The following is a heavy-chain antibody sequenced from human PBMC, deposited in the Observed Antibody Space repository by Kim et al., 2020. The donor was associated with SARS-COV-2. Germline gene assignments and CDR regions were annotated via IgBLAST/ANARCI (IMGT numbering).Heavy chain of an antibody. CDR1: GGSFSGYY. CDR3: ARGPWAYDFWSGYYNKAF. D-gene: IGHD3-3*01. V-gene: IGHV4-34*01. Sequence: SETLSLTCAVYGGSFSGYYWSWIRQPPGKGLEWIGEINHSGSTNYNPSLKSRVTITVDTSKNQFSLKLSSVTAADTAVYYRARGPWAYDFWSGYYNKAF. CDR2: INHSGST. J-gene: IGHJ3*01.